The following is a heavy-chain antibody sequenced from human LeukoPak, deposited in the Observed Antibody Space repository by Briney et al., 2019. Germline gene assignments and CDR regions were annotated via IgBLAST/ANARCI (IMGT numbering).Heavy chain of an antibody. CDR3: ARTPPSYRPDSSSWFFNWFDP. CDR1: GGTFSSYA. V-gene: IGHV1-69*04. D-gene: IGHD6-13*01. J-gene: IGHJ5*02. Sequence: ASVKVSCKASGGTFSSYAISWVRQAPGQGLEWMGRIIPILGIANYAQKFQGRVTITADKSTSTAYMELSSLGSEDTAVYYCARTPPSYRPDSSSWFFNWFDPWGQGTLVTVSS. CDR2: IIPILGIA.